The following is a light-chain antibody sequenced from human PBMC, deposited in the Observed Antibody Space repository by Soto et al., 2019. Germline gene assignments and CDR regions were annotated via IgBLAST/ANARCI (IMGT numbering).Light chain of an antibody. CDR3: QQYYSYPLT. Sequence: AIRMTQSPSSFSASTGDRVTITCRASQGISSYLAWYQQKPGKAPKLLIYAASTLQSGVPSRFSGSGSWTDFTLTISCLQYEDFSTYYCQQYYSYPLTFGPGTKVDIK. CDR1: QGISSY. V-gene: IGKV1-8*01. CDR2: AAS. J-gene: IGKJ3*01.